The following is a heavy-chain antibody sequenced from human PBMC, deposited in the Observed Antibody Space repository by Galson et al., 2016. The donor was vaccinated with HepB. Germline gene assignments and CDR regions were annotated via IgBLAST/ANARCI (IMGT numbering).Heavy chain of an antibody. Sequence: SLRLSCAASGFTFTNAWMSWVRQAPGKGPEWVGRIRSKTDGGTTDYPAPVEGRFTISRDDSKNTLYLQMDSLKTEDTPVYYCTADVPGYSSGIDYWGQGTLVTVSS. J-gene: IGHJ4*02. V-gene: IGHV3-15*01. CDR3: TADVPGYSSGIDY. CDR1: GFTFTNAW. CDR2: IRSKTDGGTT. D-gene: IGHD5-18*01.